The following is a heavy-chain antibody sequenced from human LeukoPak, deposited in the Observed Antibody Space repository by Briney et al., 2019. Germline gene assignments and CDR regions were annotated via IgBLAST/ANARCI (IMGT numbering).Heavy chain of an antibody. D-gene: IGHD3-22*01. CDR1: GYTFTVYY. Sequence: ASVKVSCKASGYTFTVYYMHWVRQAPGQGLEWMGWINPNSGDTDYAQRFQGRVTITRDTSISTAYMELSRLRSEDTAVYYCATAGYYYDSSGYGYWGQGTLVTVSS. CDR3: ATAGYYYDSSGYGY. J-gene: IGHJ4*02. V-gene: IGHV1-2*02. CDR2: INPNSGDT.